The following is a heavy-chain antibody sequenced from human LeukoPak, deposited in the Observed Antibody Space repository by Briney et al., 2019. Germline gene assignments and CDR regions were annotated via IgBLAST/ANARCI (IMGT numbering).Heavy chain of an antibody. CDR2: IYPGDSDT. J-gene: IGHJ4*02. Sequence: GESLKISSKGSGYDSTNYWISWWGQLPRKGLEWVGIIYPGDSDTRYSPSFQGKVTISADKSISTAYLQWSSLKASDTAMYYCARTAGGSGSIDYWGQGTLVTVSS. CDR1: GYDSTNYW. CDR3: ARTAGGSGSIDY. D-gene: IGHD3-10*01. V-gene: IGHV5-51*01.